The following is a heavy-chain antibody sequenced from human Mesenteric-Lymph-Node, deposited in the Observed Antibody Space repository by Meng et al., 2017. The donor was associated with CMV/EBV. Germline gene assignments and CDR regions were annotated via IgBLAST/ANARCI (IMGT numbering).Heavy chain of an antibody. CDR1: GFTFSSYS. Sequence: ETLSLTCAASGFTFSSYSMNWVRQAPGKGLEWVSSISGSSSYIYYADSVKGRFTISRDNAKNSLYLQMNSLRAEDTAVYYCARDHRGDTARGDSMDVWGQGTTVTVSS. D-gene: IGHD5-18*01. CDR3: ARDHRGDTARGDSMDV. J-gene: IGHJ6*02. CDR2: ISGSSSYI. V-gene: IGHV3-21*01.